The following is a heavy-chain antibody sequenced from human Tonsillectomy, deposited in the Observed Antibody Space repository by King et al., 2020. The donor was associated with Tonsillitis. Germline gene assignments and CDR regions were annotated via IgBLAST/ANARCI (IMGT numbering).Heavy chain of an antibody. Sequence: VQLQQSGPGLVKPSQTLSLTCAISGDNVSNDTAAWNWIRQSPSRGLEWLGRTYYRSNWYNDYAVSVKSRITINPDTSRNQFSLQLNSVTPEDTAVYSCARYHHSGWFGGIDHWGQGTLVTVSS. CDR3: ARYHHSGWFGGIDH. D-gene: IGHD6-19*01. CDR1: GDNVSNDTAA. CDR2: TYYRSNWYN. J-gene: IGHJ4*02. V-gene: IGHV6-1*01.